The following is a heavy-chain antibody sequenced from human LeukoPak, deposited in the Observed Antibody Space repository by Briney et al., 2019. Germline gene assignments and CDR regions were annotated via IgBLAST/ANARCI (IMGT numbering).Heavy chain of an antibody. Sequence: GASVKVSCKASGYTFTGYYMHWVRQAPGQGLEWMGWINPSSGGTNYAQKFQGRVTMTRDTSISTAYMELSRLRSDDTAVYYCARTYVDTATFDYWGQGTLVTVSS. D-gene: IGHD5-18*01. J-gene: IGHJ4*02. V-gene: IGHV1-2*02. CDR1: GYTFTGYY. CDR2: INPSSGGT. CDR3: ARTYVDTATFDY.